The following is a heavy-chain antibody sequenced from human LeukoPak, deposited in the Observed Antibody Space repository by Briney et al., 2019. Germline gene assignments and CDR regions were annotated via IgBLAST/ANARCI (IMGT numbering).Heavy chain of an antibody. CDR2: IYPDGNT. J-gene: IGHJ4*02. Sequence: GGSLRLSCAASGFTVSSNYMNWVRQAPGKGLEWVSMIYPDGNTFYANSVKGRFTISRDNSKNTLDLQMSSLRAEDTAVYFCARRGHGYGSPFDYWGQGTLVTVSS. CDR3: ARRGHGYGSPFDY. CDR1: GFTVSSNY. D-gene: IGHD5-18*01. V-gene: IGHV3-66*04.